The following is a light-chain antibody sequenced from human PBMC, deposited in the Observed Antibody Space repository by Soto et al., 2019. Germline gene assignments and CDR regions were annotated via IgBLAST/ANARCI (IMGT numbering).Light chain of an antibody. J-gene: IGLJ2*01. V-gene: IGLV2-14*01. Sequence: QSALTQPASVSGSPGQSITISCTRTSSDVGGYNYVSWYQQHPGKAPKLMIYEVSNRPSGVSNRFSGSKSGNTASLTISGLQAEDEADYYCSSYTSSSTLVFGGGTKPTVL. CDR1: SSDVGGYNY. CDR3: SSYTSSSTLV. CDR2: EVS.